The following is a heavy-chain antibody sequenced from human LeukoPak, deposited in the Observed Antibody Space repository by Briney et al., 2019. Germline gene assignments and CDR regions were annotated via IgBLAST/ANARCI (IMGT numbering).Heavy chain of an antibody. Sequence: PSETLSLTCAVSGGSISSYFWSWIRQPPGKGLQWIGYIYTSGSTKYNPSLKSRVTISVDTSKNQFSLKLSSVTAADTAMYYCARLAAAGHLDYWGQGTLVTVSS. D-gene: IGHD6-13*01. CDR2: IYTSGST. CDR3: ARLAAAGHLDY. V-gene: IGHV4-4*09. CDR1: GGSISSYF. J-gene: IGHJ4*02.